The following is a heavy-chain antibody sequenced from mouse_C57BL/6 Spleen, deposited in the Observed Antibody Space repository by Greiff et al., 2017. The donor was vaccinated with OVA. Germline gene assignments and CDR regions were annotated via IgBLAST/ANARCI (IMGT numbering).Heavy chain of an antibody. J-gene: IGHJ4*01. V-gene: IGHV1-50*01. CDR1: GYTFTSYW. D-gene: IGHD1-1*01. Sequence: QVQLQQPGAELVKPGASVKLSCKASGYTFTSYWMQWVKQRPGQGLEWIGEIDPSDSYTNYNQKFKGKATLTVDTSSSTAYMQLSSLTSEDSAVYYCAIIVTTVVATRAMDYWGQGTSVTVSS. CDR2: IDPSDSYT. CDR3: AIIVTTVVATRAMDY.